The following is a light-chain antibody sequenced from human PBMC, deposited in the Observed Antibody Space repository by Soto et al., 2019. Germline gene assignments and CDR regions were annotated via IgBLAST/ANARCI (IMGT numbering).Light chain of an antibody. Sequence: QSALTQPASVSGSPGQSIAISCTGSSSDVGGYNFVSWYQQHSGKAPQLIISDVSNRPSGVSHRFSGSKSGDTASLTISGLQAEDEADYYCTSYTRSTPFYVFGTGTKVTVL. CDR2: DVS. CDR3: TSYTRSTPFYV. V-gene: IGLV2-14*03. J-gene: IGLJ1*01. CDR1: SSDVGGYNF.